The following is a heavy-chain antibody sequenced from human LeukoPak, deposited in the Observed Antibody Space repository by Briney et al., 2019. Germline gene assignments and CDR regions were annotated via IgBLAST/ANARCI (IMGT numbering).Heavy chain of an antibody. D-gene: IGHD3-22*01. CDR3: ARAPRRYYDSSGSELDY. CDR2: IYYSGST. J-gene: IGHJ4*02. Sequence: PSQTLSLTCTVSGGSISSGGYYWSWIRQHPGKGLEWIGYIYYSGSTYYNPSLKSRVTISVDPPKNQFSLKLSSVTAADTAVYYCARAPRRYYDSSGSELDYWGQGTLVTVSS. V-gene: IGHV4-31*03. CDR1: GGSISSGGYY.